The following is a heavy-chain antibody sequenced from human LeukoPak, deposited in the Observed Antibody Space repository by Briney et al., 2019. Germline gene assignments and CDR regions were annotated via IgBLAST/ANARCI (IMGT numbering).Heavy chain of an antibody. CDR3: ARFGYGYNSYYGMDV. D-gene: IGHD5-24*01. CDR2: MNPNSGNT. J-gene: IGHJ6*02. V-gene: IGHV1-8*02. CDR1: GYTFTSYY. Sequence: GASVKVSCKASGYTFTSYYMHWVRQAPGQGLEWMGWMNPNSGNTGYAQKFQGRVTMTRNTSISTAYMELSSLRSEDTAVYYCARFGYGYNSYYGMDVWGQGTTVTVSS.